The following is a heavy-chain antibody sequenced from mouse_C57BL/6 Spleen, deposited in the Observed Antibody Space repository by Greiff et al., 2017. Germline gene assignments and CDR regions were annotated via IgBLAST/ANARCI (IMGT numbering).Heavy chain of an antibody. V-gene: IGHV1-26*01. CDR3: ARIAYYSNYTFAY. J-gene: IGHJ3*01. CDR2: INPNNGGT. Sequence: EVQLQQSGPELVKPGASVKISCKASGYTFTDYYMNWVKQSHGKSLEWIGDINPNNGGTSYNQKFKGKATLTVDKSSSTAYMELRSLTSEDSAVYYCARIAYYSNYTFAYWGQGTLVTVSA. CDR1: GYTFTDYY. D-gene: IGHD2-5*01.